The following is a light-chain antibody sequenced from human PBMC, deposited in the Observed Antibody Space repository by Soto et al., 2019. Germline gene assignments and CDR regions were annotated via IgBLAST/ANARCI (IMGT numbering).Light chain of an antibody. CDR1: QSVNSD. CDR2: HAS. V-gene: IGKV3-11*01. J-gene: IGKJ4*01. CDR3: QQRHNRRPLT. Sequence: EIVLTQSPATLSLSPGERATLSCRASQSVNSDLAWYQQKPGQAPRLVIYHASNRATGIPARFSGSGSGTDFSLTISSLEPDDYVVFYCQQRHNRRPLTFGGGTKVEIK.